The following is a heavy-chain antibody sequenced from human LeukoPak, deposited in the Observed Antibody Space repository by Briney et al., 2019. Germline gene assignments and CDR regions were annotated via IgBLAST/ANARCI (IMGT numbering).Heavy chain of an antibody. CDR1: GFTFSDYY. V-gene: IGHV3-11*03. D-gene: IGHD2-15*01. Sequence: GGSLRLSCAASGFTFSDYYMNWIRQAPGKGLEWISYISSSGSSTRYADSVKGRFTISRDNTRNSLYLQMTSLRADDTAVYYCASKGGNWGRGTLVTVSS. CDR2: ISSSGSST. CDR3: ASKGGN. J-gene: IGHJ4*02.